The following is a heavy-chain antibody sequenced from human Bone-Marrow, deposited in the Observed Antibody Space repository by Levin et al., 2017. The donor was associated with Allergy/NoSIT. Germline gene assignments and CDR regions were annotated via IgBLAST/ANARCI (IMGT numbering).Heavy chain of an antibody. CDR2: ISGSGDST. CDR1: GFTLSNYA. D-gene: IGHD3-10*01. J-gene: IGHJ4*02. Sequence: GGSLRLSCAASGFTLSNYAMSWVRQAPGKGLEWVSGISGSGDSTYDGDSVKGRFTISRDNSKNTLYLQMNSLRAEDTAVYYCAKDRDFYGSGSLGNWGQGTLVTVSS. V-gene: IGHV3-23*01. CDR3: AKDRDFYGSGSLGN.